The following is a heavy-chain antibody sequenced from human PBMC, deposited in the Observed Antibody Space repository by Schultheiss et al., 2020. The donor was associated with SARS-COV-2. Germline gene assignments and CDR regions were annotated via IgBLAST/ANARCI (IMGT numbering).Heavy chain of an antibody. V-gene: IGHV6-1*01. J-gene: IGHJ5*02. CDR2: TYYRSKWYN. D-gene: IGHD3-10*01. CDR1: GDSVSSNSAA. CDR3: ARARGRITMPNWFDP. Sequence: SETLSLTCAISGDSVSSNSAAWNWIRQSPSRGLEWLGRTYYRSKWYNDYAVSVKSRITINPDTSKNQFSLKLSSVTAADTAVYYCARARGRITMPNWFDPWGQGTLVTVSS.